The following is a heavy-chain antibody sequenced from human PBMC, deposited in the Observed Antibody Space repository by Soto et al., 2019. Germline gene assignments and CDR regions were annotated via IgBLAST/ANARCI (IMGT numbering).Heavy chain of an antibody. J-gene: IGHJ3*02. CDR2: IYYSGST. CDR3: ARGERVVVDSNAFDI. CDR1: GGSISSYY. V-gene: IGHV4-59*01. D-gene: IGHD2-15*01. Sequence: SETLSLTCTVSGGSISSYYWSWIRQPPGKGLEWIGYIYYSGSTNYNPSLKSRVTMSVDTSKNQFSLKLSSVTAADTAVYYCARGERVVVDSNAFDIWGQGTMVTVSS.